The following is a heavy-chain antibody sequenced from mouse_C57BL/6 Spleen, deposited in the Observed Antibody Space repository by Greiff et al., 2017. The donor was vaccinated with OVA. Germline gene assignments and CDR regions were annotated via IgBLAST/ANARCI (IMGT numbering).Heavy chain of an antibody. D-gene: IGHD2-4*01. CDR1: GFTFNTYA. Sequence: EVHLVESGGGLVQPTGSLTLSCAASGFTFNTYAMHWVRQAPGKGLEWVARIRSKSSNYATYYADSVKDRFTISRDDSQSMLYLQMNNLKTEDTAMYYCVREIYYDYWFAYWGQGTLVTVSA. V-gene: IGHV10-3*01. CDR3: VREIYYDYWFAY. J-gene: IGHJ3*01. CDR2: IRSKSSNYAT.